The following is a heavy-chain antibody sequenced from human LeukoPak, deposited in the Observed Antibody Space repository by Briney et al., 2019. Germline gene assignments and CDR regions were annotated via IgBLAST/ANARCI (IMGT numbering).Heavy chain of an antibody. CDR2: VSGSGGGT. CDR3: AKMTSSSSTRGAFDI. J-gene: IGHJ3*02. CDR1: GFTFSSYA. Sequence: GGSLRLSCTASGFTFSSYAMGWVRQAPGKGLEWVSGVSGSGGGTNHADSVKGRFTITRDNSKNTLYLQMNSLRAEDTAMYYCAKMTSSSSTRGAFDIWGQGTVVTVSS. V-gene: IGHV3-23*01. D-gene: IGHD6-6*01.